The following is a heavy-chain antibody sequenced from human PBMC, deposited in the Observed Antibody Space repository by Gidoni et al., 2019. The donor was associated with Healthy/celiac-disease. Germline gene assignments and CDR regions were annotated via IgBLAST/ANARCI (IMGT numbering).Heavy chain of an antibody. V-gene: IGHV4-59*08. J-gene: IGHJ3*02. CDR2: IYYSWST. CDR1: GGSISSYY. D-gene: IGHD6-13*01. CDR3: ATAAGNDAFDI. Sequence: QVQLQESGPGLVKPSETLSLTCTVSGGSISSYYWSWIRHPPGKGLEWIGYIYYSWSTNYNPSLKSRVTISVDTSKNQFSLKLSSVTAADTAVYYCATAAGNDAFDIWGQGTMVTVSS.